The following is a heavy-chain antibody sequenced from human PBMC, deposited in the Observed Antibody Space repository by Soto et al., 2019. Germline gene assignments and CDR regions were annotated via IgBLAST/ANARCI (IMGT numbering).Heavy chain of an antibody. J-gene: IGHJ4*02. Sequence: EVQLVESGGGLVKLGGSLGLSCAASGFTFTRYSINWFRQVPGKGLEWVSSISSTTNYIYYGDSMKGRFTISRDNAKNSLYLEMNSLRAEDTAVYYCARESEDLTSNFDYWGQGTLVTVSS. CDR2: ISSTTNYI. V-gene: IGHV3-21*06. CDR3: ARESEDLTSNFDY. CDR1: GFTFTRYS.